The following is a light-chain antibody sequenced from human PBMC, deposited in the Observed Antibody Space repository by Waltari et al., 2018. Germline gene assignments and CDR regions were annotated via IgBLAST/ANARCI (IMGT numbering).Light chain of an antibody. V-gene: IGLV3-1*01. Sequence: SYELTQPPSVSVSPVQPASITCSGDKLGHKYVCWYQQKPGQSPVLLIYQDNRRPSGIRERFSGSNSGNTATLTISGTQAMDEADYYCQAWGSGTVLFGGGTKLTVL. J-gene: IGLJ2*01. CDR1: KLGHKY. CDR2: QDN. CDR3: QAWGSGTVL.